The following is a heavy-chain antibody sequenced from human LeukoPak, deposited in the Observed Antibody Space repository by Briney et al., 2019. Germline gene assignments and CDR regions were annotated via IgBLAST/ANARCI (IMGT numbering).Heavy chain of an antibody. CDR3: ATGRELDY. D-gene: IGHD1-26*01. J-gene: IGHJ4*02. Sequence: SVKVSCKASGGTFSSYAISWVRQAPGQGLEWMGGIIPIFGTAIYAQKFQGRVTMTEDTSTDTAYMELSSLRSEDTAVYYCATGRELDYWGQGTLVTVSS. CDR2: IIPIFGTA. CDR1: GGTFSSYA. V-gene: IGHV1-69*06.